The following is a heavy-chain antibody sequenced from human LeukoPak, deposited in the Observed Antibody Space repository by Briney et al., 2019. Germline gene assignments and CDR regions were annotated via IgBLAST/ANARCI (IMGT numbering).Heavy chain of an antibody. CDR3: ARDADFWSGPFDY. J-gene: IGHJ4*02. D-gene: IGHD3-3*01. V-gene: IGHV3-21*01. CDR2: ISSSSSYI. CDR1: GFTFSSYS. Sequence: PGGSLRLSCAASGFTFSSYSMNWVRQAPGKGLEWVSSISSSSSYIYYADTVKGGFTISRDNAKNSLYLQMNSLRAEDTAVYYCARDADFWSGPFDYWGQGTLVTVSS.